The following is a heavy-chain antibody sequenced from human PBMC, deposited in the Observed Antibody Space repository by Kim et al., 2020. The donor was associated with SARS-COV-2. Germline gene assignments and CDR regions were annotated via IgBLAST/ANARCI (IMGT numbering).Heavy chain of an antibody. Sequence: GGSLRLSCTASGFTFGDYAMSWVRQAPGKGLEWVGFIRSKAYGGTTEYAASVKGRFTISRDDSKSIAYLQMNSLKTEDTAVYYCTRDYGDYVIAEYFQHWGQGTLVTVSS. J-gene: IGHJ1*01. CDR3: TRDYGDYVIAEYFQH. CDR2: IRSKAYGGTT. CDR1: GFTFGDYA. D-gene: IGHD4-17*01. V-gene: IGHV3-49*04.